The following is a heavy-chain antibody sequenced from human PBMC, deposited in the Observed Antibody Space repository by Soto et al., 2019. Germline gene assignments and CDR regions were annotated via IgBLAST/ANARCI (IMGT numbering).Heavy chain of an antibody. CDR3: ARARTNYDSSGYYIGY. J-gene: IGHJ4*02. CDR2: INAGNGNT. D-gene: IGHD3-22*01. CDR1: GYTFTSYA. Sequence: ASVKVSCQASGYTFTSYAMHWVRQAPGQRLEWMGWINAGNGNTKYSQKFQGRVTITRDTSASTAYMELSSLRSEDTAVYYCARARTNYDSSGYYIGYWGQGTLVTVSS. V-gene: IGHV1-3*01.